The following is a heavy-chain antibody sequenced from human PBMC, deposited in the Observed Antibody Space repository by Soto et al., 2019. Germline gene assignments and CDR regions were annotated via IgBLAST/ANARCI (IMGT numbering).Heavy chain of an antibody. Sequence: EVQLVESGGGLVQPGRSLRLSCAASGFTFDDYAMHWVRQAPGKGLEWVSGLSWNSGSIGYADSVKGRFTISRDNAKNSLYLQMNILRAEDTSLYYCARADTVTTPTHRLYWGQGTLVTVSS. D-gene: IGHD4-17*01. CDR3: ARADTVTTPTHRLY. V-gene: IGHV3-9*01. CDR2: LSWNSGSI. CDR1: GFTFDDYA. J-gene: IGHJ4*02.